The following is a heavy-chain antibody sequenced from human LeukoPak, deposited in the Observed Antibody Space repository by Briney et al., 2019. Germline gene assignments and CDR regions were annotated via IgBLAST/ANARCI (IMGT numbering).Heavy chain of an antibody. D-gene: IGHD4-17*01. J-gene: IGHJ4*02. CDR3: ARDPGGDYVPDDFDY. V-gene: IGHV3-33*01. CDR1: GFTFSSYG. Sequence: PERSLRLSCAASGFTFSSYGMHWVRQAPGKGLEWVAVIWYDGSNKYYADSVKGRFTISRDNSKNTLYLQMNSLRAEDTAVYYCARDPGGDYVPDDFDYWGQGTLVTVSS. CDR2: IWYDGSNK.